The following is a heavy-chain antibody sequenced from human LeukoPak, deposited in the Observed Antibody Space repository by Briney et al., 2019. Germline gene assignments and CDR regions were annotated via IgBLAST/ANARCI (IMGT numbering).Heavy chain of an antibody. J-gene: IGHJ5*02. CDR1: GGSISSYY. CDR2: IYYSGST. D-gene: IGHD6-13*01. V-gene: IGHV4-59*01. Sequence: SETLSLTCTVSGGSISSYYWSWIRQPPGKGLEWIGYIYYSGSTNYNPSLKSRVTISVDTSKNQFSLKLSSVTAADTAVYYCAREVRGYSSSRSGWFDPWGQGTLVTVSS. CDR3: AREVRGYSSSRSGWFDP.